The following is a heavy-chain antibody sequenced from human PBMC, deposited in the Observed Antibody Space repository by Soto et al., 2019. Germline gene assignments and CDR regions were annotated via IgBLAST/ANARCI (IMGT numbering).Heavy chain of an antibody. CDR3: ASAFQWPIDY. CDR1: GFTFGDYY. V-gene: IGHV3-11*03. D-gene: IGHD6-19*01. CDR2: ICSSGSYK. Sequence: PGGALRLSCAASGFTFGDYYMSWIRQAPGKELEWVSYICSSGSYKYYADSVKGRFTISRDNSKNTLYLQMNSLRAEDTAVYYCASAFQWPIDYWGQGTLVTVSS. J-gene: IGHJ4*02.